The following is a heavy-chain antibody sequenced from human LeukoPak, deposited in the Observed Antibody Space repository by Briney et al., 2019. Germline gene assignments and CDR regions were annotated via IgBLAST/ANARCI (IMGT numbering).Heavy chain of an antibody. V-gene: IGHV1-8*03. CDR1: GYTFTSYD. CDR3: ARVFGSSSWTYYYYYYMDV. Sequence: ASVKVSCKASGYTFTSYDINWVRQATGQGLEWMGWMNPNSGNTGYAQKFQGRVTITRNTSISTAYMELSSLRSEDTAVYYCARVFGSSSWTYYYYYYMDVWGKGTTVTVSS. J-gene: IGHJ6*03. CDR2: MNPNSGNT. D-gene: IGHD6-13*01.